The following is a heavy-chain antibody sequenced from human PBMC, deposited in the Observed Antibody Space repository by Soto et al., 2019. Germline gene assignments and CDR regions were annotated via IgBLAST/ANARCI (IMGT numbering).Heavy chain of an antibody. J-gene: IGHJ3*02. Sequence: ASVKVSCKASGGTFSSYAISWVRQAPGQGLEWMGGIIPIFGTANYAQKFRGRVTITADKSTSTAYMELSSLRSEDTAVYYCARDQGYYDSSGYYYVGLGVDALDIWGQGTMVTVSS. CDR3: ARDQGYYDSSGYYYVGLGVDALDI. V-gene: IGHV1-69*06. D-gene: IGHD3-22*01. CDR1: GGTFSSYA. CDR2: IIPIFGTA.